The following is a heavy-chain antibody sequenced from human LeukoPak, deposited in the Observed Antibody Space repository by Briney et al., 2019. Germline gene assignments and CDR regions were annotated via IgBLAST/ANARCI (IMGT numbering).Heavy chain of an antibody. Sequence: GGSLRLSCAASGFTFSSYAMSWVRQAPGKGLEWVSAISGSGGSTYYADSVKGRFTISRDNSQNTLYLQMNSLRAEDTAVYYCAKDNRYGSGSFIFDYWGQGTLVTVSS. D-gene: IGHD3-10*01. CDR1: GFTFSSYA. J-gene: IGHJ4*02. CDR2: ISGSGGST. CDR3: AKDNRYGSGSFIFDY. V-gene: IGHV3-23*01.